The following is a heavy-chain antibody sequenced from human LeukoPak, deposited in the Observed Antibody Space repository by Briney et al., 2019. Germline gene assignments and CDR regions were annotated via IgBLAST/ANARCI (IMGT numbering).Heavy chain of an antibody. CDR2: IYSSVST. Sequence: PSQTLSLTCTVSGGSISSNAYYWAWIRQPPGKGLEWIGSIYSSVSTYYNPSLKSRVTISVDTSKNQFSLRLSSVTAADTALYYCAYSGSYGHLGYWGQGIPVTVAS. CDR3: AYSGSYGHLGY. J-gene: IGHJ4*02. D-gene: IGHD1-26*01. CDR1: GGSISSNAYY. V-gene: IGHV4-39*01.